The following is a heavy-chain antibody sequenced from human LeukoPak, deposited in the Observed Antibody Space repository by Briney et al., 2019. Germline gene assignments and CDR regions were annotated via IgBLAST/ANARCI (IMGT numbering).Heavy chain of an antibody. CDR1: GGSISTNDYY. J-gene: IGHJ5*02. CDR3: GCIINYYYDSSGPP. Sequence: PSETLSLTCTVSGGSISTNDYYWGWIRQPPGKGLEWIGNIYYSGSTYYNPSLKSRVTISVDTSKNQFSLKLSSVTAADTAVYYCGCIINYYYDSSGPPWGQGTLVTVSS. V-gene: IGHV4-39*01. CDR2: IYYSGST. D-gene: IGHD3-22*01.